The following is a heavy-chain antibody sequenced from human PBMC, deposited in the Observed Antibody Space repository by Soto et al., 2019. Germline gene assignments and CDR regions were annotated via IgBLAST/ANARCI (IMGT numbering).Heavy chain of an antibody. CDR2: IHYSGRT. J-gene: IGHJ4*02. CDR3: VRVGVGIGNHFDS. Sequence: PSETLSLTCSVSNGSISGFYWTWIRQPPGKILEWIGYIHYSGRTDYNPSLTSRATMSVDTSKNQFSLNLKSITAADTAVYYCVRVGVGIGNHFDSWGRGTLLTFSS. CDR1: NGSISGFY. V-gene: IGHV4-59*12. D-gene: IGHD1-26*01.